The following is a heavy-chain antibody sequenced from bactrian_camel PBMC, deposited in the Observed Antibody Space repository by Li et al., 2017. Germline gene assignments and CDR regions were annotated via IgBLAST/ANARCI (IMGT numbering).Heavy chain of an antibody. J-gene: IGHJ4*01. CDR1: VTAYSSYV. Sequence: HVQLVESGGGSVQTGGSLTLSCVASVTAYSSYVMAWFRQAPGKEREGVASISSDGIETCADSVKGRSTISHGKEKNTLDLQMNNLITDDTAMYYCAASTPIPFPAYCSSDYPTPAEYSEWGQGTQVTVS. CDR2: ISSDGIET. CDR3: AASTPIPFPAYCSSDYPTPAEYSE. V-gene: IGHV3S6*01. D-gene: IGHD6*01.